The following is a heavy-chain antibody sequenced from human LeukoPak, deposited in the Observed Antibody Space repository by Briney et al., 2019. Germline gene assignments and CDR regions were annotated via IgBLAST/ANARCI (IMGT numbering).Heavy chain of an antibody. CDR2: ISHSGST. V-gene: IGHV4-34*01. CDR3: ARFPTVTGSYWYFDL. Sequence: PSETLSLTCAVYCGSFSGYYWSWIRQPLGKGLEWIGEISHSGSTNYNPSLKSRVTISVDTSKNQFSLKLSSVTAADTAVYYCARFPTVTGSYWYFDLWGRGTPVTVSS. D-gene: IGHD4-17*01. J-gene: IGHJ2*01. CDR1: CGSFSGYY.